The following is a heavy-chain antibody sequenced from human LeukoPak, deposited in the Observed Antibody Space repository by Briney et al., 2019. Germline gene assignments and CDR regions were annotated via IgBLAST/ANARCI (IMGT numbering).Heavy chain of an antibody. CDR2: ISSSGST. Sequence: SETLSLTCSVSGDSISYFYWSWIRQAAGKGLEWIGRISSSGSTDYNASLKSRVSMSIDTSKNQLSLKVISVTAADTAVYYCATLYSSSWHYYYYYMDVWGKGTTVTVSS. D-gene: IGHD6-13*01. CDR3: ATLYSSSWHYYYYYMDV. J-gene: IGHJ6*03. V-gene: IGHV4-4*07. CDR1: GDSISYFY.